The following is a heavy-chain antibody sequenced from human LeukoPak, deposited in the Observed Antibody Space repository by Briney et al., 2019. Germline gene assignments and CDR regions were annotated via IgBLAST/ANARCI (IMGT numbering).Heavy chain of an antibody. J-gene: IGHJ4*02. D-gene: IGHD6-19*01. V-gene: IGHV3-48*03. CDR3: ARDSDWYSGLIDY. CDR1: GFAFSSYA. CDR2: IAGGGTAI. Sequence: GGPLRLSCAASGFAFSSYAVSWVRQAPGKGLEWIAYIAGGGTAICYADSVQGRVTVSRDNTKNSLYLQMDSLRAEDTAIYYCARDSDWYSGLIDYWGQGTPVTVSS.